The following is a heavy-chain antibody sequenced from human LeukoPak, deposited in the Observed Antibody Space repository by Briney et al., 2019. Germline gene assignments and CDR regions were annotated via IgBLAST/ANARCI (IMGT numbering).Heavy chain of an antibody. CDR3: AREICSSTSCYSEPHFDY. CDR2: ISSSSSYI. CDR1: GFTFSSYS. D-gene: IGHD2-2*01. J-gene: IGHJ4*02. V-gene: IGHV3-21*01. Sequence: GGSLRLSCAASGFTFSSYSMNWVRQAPGKGLEWVSSISSSSSYIYYADSVKGRFTISRDNAKNSLYLQMNSLRAEDTAEYYCAREICSSTSCYSEPHFDYWGQGTLVTVSS.